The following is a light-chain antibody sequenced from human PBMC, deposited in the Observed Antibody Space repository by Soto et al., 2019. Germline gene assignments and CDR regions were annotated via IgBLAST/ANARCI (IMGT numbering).Light chain of an antibody. Sequence: EIVLTQSTGTLSLSPGARATLSCRASQSVSSTYLAWYRHKPAQAPRLLIYGASSRAAVIPDRFSGSGSGTDFTLTISRLEPEDFAVYYCHHFGSSRHTFGQGTKVEIK. V-gene: IGKV3-20*01. CDR1: QSVSSTY. CDR3: HHFGSSRHT. J-gene: IGKJ2*01. CDR2: GAS.